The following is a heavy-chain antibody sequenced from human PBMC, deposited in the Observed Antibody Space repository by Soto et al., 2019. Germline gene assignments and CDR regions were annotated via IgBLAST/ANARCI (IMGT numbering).Heavy chain of an antibody. J-gene: IGHJ6*03. V-gene: IGHV3-74*01. CDR2: INSDGSST. CDR1: GFTFSSYW. Sequence: EVQLVESGGGLVQPGGSLRLSCAASGFTFSSYWMHWVRQAPGKGLVWVSRINSDGSSTSYADSVKGRFTISKDNAKNTLYLQMNSLRAEDTAVYYCARAPATDYGDYLSYYYYYYMDVWGKGTTVTVSS. CDR3: ARAPATDYGDYLSYYYYYYMDV. D-gene: IGHD4-17*01.